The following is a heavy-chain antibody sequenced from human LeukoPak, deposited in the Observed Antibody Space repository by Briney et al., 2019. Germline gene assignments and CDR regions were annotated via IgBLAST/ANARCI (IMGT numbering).Heavy chain of an antibody. CDR3: AKVLWEFTSAPFDY. CDR2: ISGTGYTT. J-gene: IGHJ4*02. D-gene: IGHD3-10*01. Sequence: GGSLRLSCAASGFSSSSYSMSWVRQAPGEGLEWVSLISGTGYTTYYADSVKGRFTISRDNSKNTLYLQMNSLRADDTAVYYCAKVLWEFTSAPFDYWGQGILVTVSS. V-gene: IGHV3-23*01. CDR1: GFSSSSYS.